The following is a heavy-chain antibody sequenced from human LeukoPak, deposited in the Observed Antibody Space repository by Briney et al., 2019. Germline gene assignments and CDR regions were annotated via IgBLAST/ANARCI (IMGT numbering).Heavy chain of an antibody. D-gene: IGHD5-18*01. Sequence: SDTLSLTCAVSGYSINSGYYWGWIRQPPGKGLEWIGSIYHSWSTYYNPSLKRRVTISVDTSKNQFSLKLRSVTAADTAVYHCARNSYGYPSDYWGQGTLVSVSS. J-gene: IGHJ4*02. CDR3: ARNSYGYPSDY. CDR1: GYSINSGYY. V-gene: IGHV4-38-2*01. CDR2: IYHSWST.